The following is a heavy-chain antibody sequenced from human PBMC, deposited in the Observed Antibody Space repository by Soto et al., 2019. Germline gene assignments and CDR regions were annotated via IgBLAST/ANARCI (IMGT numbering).Heavy chain of an antibody. D-gene: IGHD6-6*01. CDR2: ISWNSGSI. Sequence: EVQRVESGGGLVQPGRSLRLSCAASGFTFDDYARHWVRQAPGKGLEWVSGISWNSGSIGYADSVKGRFTISRDNAKNSLYLQMNSLRAEDTALYYCAKDIFEYSSSSNAFDIWGQRTMVTVSS. J-gene: IGHJ3*02. V-gene: IGHV3-9*01. CDR3: AKDIFEYSSSSNAFDI. CDR1: GFTFDDYA.